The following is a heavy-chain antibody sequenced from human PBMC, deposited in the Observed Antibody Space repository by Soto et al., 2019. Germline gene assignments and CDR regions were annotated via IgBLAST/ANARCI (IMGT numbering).Heavy chain of an antibody. V-gene: IGHV3-33*01. Sequence: QVQLVESGGGVVQPGRSLRLSCAASGFTFSSYVMHWVRQAPGKGLEWVAVIWYDGSNNYYADSVKGRFTSSRDSSKNXLYLQRNSLRAEDTAVDYCAREPSMYGDYGGPCGYWGQGTLVTVSS. CDR3: AREPSMYGDYGGPCGY. CDR2: IWYDGSNN. CDR1: GFTFSSYV. J-gene: IGHJ4*02. D-gene: IGHD4-17*01.